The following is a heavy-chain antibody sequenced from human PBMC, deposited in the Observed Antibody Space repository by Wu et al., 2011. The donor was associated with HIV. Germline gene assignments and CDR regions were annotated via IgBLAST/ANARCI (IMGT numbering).Heavy chain of an antibody. Sequence: SVQVSCKASGYTFTSYDINWVRQAPGQGLEWMGRIIPMFKTPVYAEKFLGRVSIDADESTNTAYLELSSLRSDDTAIFYCARAGSAWKPFDSWGQGTLVTVSP. CDR1: GYTFTSYD. CDR2: IIPMFKTP. D-gene: IGHD6-19*01. CDR3: ARAGSAWKPFDS. V-gene: IGHV1-69*13. J-gene: IGHJ4*02.